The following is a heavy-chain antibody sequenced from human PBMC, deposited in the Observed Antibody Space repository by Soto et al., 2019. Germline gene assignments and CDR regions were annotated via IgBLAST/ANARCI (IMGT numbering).Heavy chain of an antibody. Sequence: QVQLQESGPGLVKPSQTLSLTYSVSGGSISSGGHYWSWIRQHPGKGLEWIGYIYYIGNTYYNPSLKSRVTISVDTSKNQFSLKLSSVTAADTAVYYCARAGSYRGYMDVWGKGTTVTVSS. CDR3: ARAGSYRGYMDV. V-gene: IGHV4-31*03. CDR1: GGSISSGGHY. D-gene: IGHD2-15*01. CDR2: IYYIGNT. J-gene: IGHJ6*03.